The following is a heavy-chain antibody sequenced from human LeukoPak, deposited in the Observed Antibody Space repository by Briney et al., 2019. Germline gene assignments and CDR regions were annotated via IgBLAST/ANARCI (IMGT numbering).Heavy chain of an antibody. CDR1: GFTFSSYA. J-gene: IGHJ4*02. CDR3: AKTPGHDSSGYYYGSVDY. Sequence: GGSLRLSCAASGFTFSSYAMSWVRQAPGKGLEWVSTISGSGGGTDYTKSVKGRFTISRDNSKNTLYLQVNSLRDEDTAVYYCAKTPGHDSSGYYYGSVDYWGQGTLVTVSS. V-gene: IGHV3-23*01. CDR2: ISGSGGGT. D-gene: IGHD3-22*01.